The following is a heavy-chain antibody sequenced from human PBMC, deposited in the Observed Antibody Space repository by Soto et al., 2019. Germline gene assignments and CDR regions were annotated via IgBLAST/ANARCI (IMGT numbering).Heavy chain of an antibody. J-gene: IGHJ5*02. CDR3: ARGRECGGDCPNWFDP. V-gene: IGHV3-53*04. CDR2: IYSGGST. CDR1: GFTVSSNY. Sequence: EVQLVESGGGLVQPGGSLRLSCAASGFTVSSNYMSWVRQAPGKGLEWVSVIYSGGSTYYADPVKGRFTISRHNSKNTLYLQMNSLRAEDTAVYYCARGRECGGDCPNWFDPWGQGTLVTVSS. D-gene: IGHD2-21*02.